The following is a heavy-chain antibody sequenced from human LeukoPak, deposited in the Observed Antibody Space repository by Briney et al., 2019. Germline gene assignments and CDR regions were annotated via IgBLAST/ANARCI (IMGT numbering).Heavy chain of an antibody. V-gene: IGHV3-66*02. Sequence: GGSLRLSCAASGFTVSSNYMSWVRQAPGKGLEWVSVIYSGGSTYYADSVKGRFTISRDNSKNTLYLQMNSLRAEDTAVYYCARVGAHYYYYGMDVWGQGTTVTVSS. D-gene: IGHD1-26*01. CDR1: GFTVSSNY. CDR3: ARVGAHYYYYGMDV. CDR2: IYSGGST. J-gene: IGHJ6*02.